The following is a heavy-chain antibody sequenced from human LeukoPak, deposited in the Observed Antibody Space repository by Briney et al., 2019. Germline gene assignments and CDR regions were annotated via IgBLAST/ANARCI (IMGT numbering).Heavy chain of an antibody. Sequence: SVKVSCKASGGTFSSYAISWVRQAPGQGLEWMGGIIPIFGTANYAQKFQGRVTITTDESTSTAYMELSSLRSEDTAVYYCARGPHRNYGGAVDYWGQGTLVTVSS. CDR1: GGTFSSYA. CDR2: IIPIFGTA. V-gene: IGHV1-69*05. D-gene: IGHD4-23*01. CDR3: ARGPHRNYGGAVDY. J-gene: IGHJ4*02.